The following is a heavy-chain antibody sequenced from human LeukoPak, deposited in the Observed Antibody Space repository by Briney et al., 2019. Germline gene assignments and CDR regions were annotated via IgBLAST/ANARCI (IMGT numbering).Heavy chain of an antibody. V-gene: IGHV4-39*07. Sequence: SETLSLTCTVSGGSISSYYWGWIRQPPGKGLEWIGSIYYSGSTYYNPSLKSRVTISVDTSKNQFSLKLSSVTAADTAVYYCARDLLLLNNWFDPWGQGTLVTVSS. CDR2: IYYSGST. CDR1: GGSISSYY. CDR3: ARDLLLLNNWFDP. J-gene: IGHJ5*02.